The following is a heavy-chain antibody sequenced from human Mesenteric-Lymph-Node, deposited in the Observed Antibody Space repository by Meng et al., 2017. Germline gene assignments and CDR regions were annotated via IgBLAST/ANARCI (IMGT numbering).Heavy chain of an antibody. CDR3: ARVTGDYGDYWFDP. J-gene: IGHJ5*02. V-gene: IGHV4-61*01. CDR1: GGSVSSGSYY. Sequence: ESLKISCTVSGGSVSSGSYYWSWIRQPPGKGLEWIGHIYYNGFTKYNPSLKSRGTISVDTSKNQFSLKLSSVTAADTAVYYCARVTGDYGDYWFDPWGQGTLVTVSS. D-gene: IGHD4-17*01. CDR2: IYYNGFT.